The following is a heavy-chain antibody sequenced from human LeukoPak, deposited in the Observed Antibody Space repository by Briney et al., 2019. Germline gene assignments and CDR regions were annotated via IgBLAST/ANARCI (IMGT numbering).Heavy chain of an antibody. CDR3: ARDLYSLSYYDFWSGLDY. CDR1: GGSFSGYY. D-gene: IGHD3-3*01. V-gene: IGHV4-34*01. J-gene: IGHJ4*02. CDR2: INHSGST. Sequence: SETLSLTCAVYGGSFSGYYWSWIRQPPGKGLEWIGEINHSGSTNYNPSLKSRVTISVDTSKNQFSLKLSSVTAEDTALYYCARDLYSLSYYDFWSGLDYWGQGTLVTVSS.